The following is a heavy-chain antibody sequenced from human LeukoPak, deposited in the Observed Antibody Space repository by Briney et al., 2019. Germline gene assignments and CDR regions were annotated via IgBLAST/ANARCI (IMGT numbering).Heavy chain of an antibody. D-gene: IGHD1-26*01. Sequence: GGSLRLSCAASGFTFGNHWMSWVRQAPGKGLEWVANINQDGSEKYYVDSVRGRFTISRDNAKNSLNLQMNSLRAEDTAVYYCARQWRELQLGYWGQGTLVTVSS. V-gene: IGHV3-7*01. CDR2: INQDGSEK. J-gene: IGHJ4*02. CDR3: ARQWRELQLGY. CDR1: GFTFGNHW.